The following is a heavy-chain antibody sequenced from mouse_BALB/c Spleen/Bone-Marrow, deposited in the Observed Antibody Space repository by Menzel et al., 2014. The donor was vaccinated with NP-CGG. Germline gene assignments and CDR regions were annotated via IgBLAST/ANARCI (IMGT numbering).Heavy chain of an antibody. J-gene: IGHJ1*01. CDR2: IRNKANGYTT. D-gene: IGHD2-1*01. CDR3: ARDINDNYNWYFDV. CDR1: GFTFTDYY. V-gene: IGHV7-3*02. Sequence: DVHLVESGGGLVQPGGSLRLSCAPSGFTFTDYYMSWVRQPPGKALEWLGFIRNKANGYTTEYSASVKGRFTISRDNSQSILYLQMNTLRAEDSATYFCARDINDNYNWYFDVWGAGTTVTVSS.